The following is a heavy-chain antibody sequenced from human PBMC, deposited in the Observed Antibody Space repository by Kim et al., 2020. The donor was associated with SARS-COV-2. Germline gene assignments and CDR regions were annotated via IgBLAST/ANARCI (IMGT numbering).Heavy chain of an antibody. Sequence: SVKGRFTISRDNSKNTLYLQMNSLRAEDTAVYYCAREVSPLYDSSGYFDYWGQGTLVTVSS. J-gene: IGHJ4*02. V-gene: IGHV3-30*01. CDR3: AREVSPLYDSSGYFDY. D-gene: IGHD3-22*01.